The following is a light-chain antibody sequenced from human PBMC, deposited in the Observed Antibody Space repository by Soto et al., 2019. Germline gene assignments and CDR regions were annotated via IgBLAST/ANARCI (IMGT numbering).Light chain of an antibody. J-gene: IGKJ1*01. CDR3: QQHSNGPPRT. Sequence: RVLALSPTTLSVSLGERATLSCRASQSVSSNLAWYQQKPGQAPRLLVSAASTRATGIPARFSGSGSGTEFTLTISSLESEDFAVFYCQQHSNGPPRTFGQGTKVDI. CDR2: AAS. V-gene: IGKV3-15*01. CDR1: QSVSSN.